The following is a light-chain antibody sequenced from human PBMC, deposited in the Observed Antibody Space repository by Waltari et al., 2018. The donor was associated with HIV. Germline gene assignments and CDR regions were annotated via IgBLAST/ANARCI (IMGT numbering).Light chain of an antibody. CDR3: AAWDDSLNGLV. CDR2: SNN. J-gene: IGLJ3*02. CDR1: SSKLGRNT. Sequence: QSVLTQPPSASGTPGQKVTISCSGSSSKLGRNTGKWYCQLPGTAPKLLIYSNNPRPSVVPDRFSGSKSGTSASLAISGLQSEDEADYYCAAWDDSLNGLVFGGGTKLTVL. V-gene: IGLV1-44*01.